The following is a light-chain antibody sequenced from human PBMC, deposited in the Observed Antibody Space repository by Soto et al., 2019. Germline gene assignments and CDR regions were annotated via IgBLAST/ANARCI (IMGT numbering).Light chain of an antibody. V-gene: IGLV2-23*01. Sequence: QSALTQPASVSGSPGQSITISCTGTSSDVDSYNLVSWYQHHPGKAPRLMIYEDTKRPSGVPYRFSGSKSGNTASLTISGLLAEDEADYYCCSYAGITTVVFGGGTKLTVL. CDR2: EDT. CDR1: SSDVDSYNL. J-gene: IGLJ3*02. CDR3: CSYAGITTVV.